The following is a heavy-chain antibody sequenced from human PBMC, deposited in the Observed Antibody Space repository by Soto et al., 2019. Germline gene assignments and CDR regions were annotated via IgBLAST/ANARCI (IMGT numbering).Heavy chain of an antibody. D-gene: IGHD4-4*01. V-gene: IGHV3-21*01. Sequence: GGSLRFSCAASGFTFSSYSMNWVRQAPGKGLEWVSSISSSSSYIYYADSVKGRFTISRDNAKNSLYLQMNSLRAEDTAVYYCARSTVPRYYYYGMDVWGQGTTVTVSS. J-gene: IGHJ6*02. CDR3: ARSTVPRYYYYGMDV. CDR2: ISSSSSYI. CDR1: GFTFSSYS.